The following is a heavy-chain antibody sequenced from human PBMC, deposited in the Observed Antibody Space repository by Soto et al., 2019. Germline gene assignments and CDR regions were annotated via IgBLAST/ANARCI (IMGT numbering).Heavy chain of an antibody. CDR1: GGSIDSTYW. J-gene: IGHJ4*02. Sequence: QVQLQESGPGLVKPSGTLSLTCAVSGGSIDSTYWWSWVRQPPGKGLEWIGEIYHSGSTNYNPSLKSRVTISVDKSKNQFSLKLTSVTAADTAFYYCARKGYFDWLYFDSWGQGTLAAVSS. V-gene: IGHV4-4*02. CDR3: ARKGYFDWLYFDS. CDR2: IYHSGST. D-gene: IGHD3-9*01.